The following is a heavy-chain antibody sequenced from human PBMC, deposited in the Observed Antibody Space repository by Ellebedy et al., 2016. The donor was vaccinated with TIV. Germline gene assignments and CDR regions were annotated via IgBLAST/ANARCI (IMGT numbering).Heavy chain of an antibody. D-gene: IGHD6-19*01. Sequence: SGPTLVNPTQTLTLTCTFSGFSLRTTGMCVSWLRQPTGKALEWLARIDWDNDKYYSTSLKTRLTISKDTSQNQVVLTMTNMDTVDTATYYCVRIPPRGGWEFDYWGQGTLVTVSS. CDR3: VRIPPRGGWEFDY. J-gene: IGHJ4*02. CDR1: GFSLRTTGMC. V-gene: IGHV2-70*11. CDR2: IDWDNDK.